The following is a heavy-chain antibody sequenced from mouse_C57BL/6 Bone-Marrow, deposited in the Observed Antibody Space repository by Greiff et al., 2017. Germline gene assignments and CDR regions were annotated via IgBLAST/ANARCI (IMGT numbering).Heavy chain of an antibody. D-gene: IGHD2-13*01. J-gene: IGHJ1*03. Sequence: QVQLQQSGAELMKPGASVKLSCTATGYTFTGYWIEWVKQRPGHGLEWIGEILPGGGSTNYNEKFKGKATFTADTSSNTAYMQLSSLETEDSAIYYCARIGGLYWYFDVWGTGTTVTVSS. V-gene: IGHV1-9*01. CDR3: ARIGGLYWYFDV. CDR1: GYTFTGYW. CDR2: ILPGGGST.